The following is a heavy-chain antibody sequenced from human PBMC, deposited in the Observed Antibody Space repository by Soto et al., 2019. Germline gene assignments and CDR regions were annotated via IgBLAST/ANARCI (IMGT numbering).Heavy chain of an antibody. CDR2: IYYSWST. CDR1: GASISSSSYY. CDR3: ATHRLGYCRGGSCYPNWFDP. Sequence: PXETLSITCAVSGASISSSSYYWGWIRQPPGKGLEWIGSIYYSWSTYYNPSLKSRVTISVDTSKNQFSLKLSSVTAADTAVYYCATHRLGYCRGGSCYPNWFDPWGQGTLVTVYS. D-gene: IGHD2-15*01. J-gene: IGHJ5*02. V-gene: IGHV4-39*01.